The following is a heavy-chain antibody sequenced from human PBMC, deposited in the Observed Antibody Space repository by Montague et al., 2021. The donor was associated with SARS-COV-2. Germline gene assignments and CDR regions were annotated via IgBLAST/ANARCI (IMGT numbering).Heavy chain of an antibody. CDR1: GYSISSGYY. Sequence: SETLSLTCTVSGYSISSGYYWCWIRQPPGKGLEWISGIYHSGGTYYNTSLNSRGTISVDTSKNQFSFKLISVTAADTAVYYCARERRYCSGGSCYSGWFDPWGQGTLVTVSS. CDR3: ARERRYCSGGSCYSGWFDP. J-gene: IGHJ5*02. D-gene: IGHD2-15*01. V-gene: IGHV4-38-2*02. CDR2: IYHSGGT.